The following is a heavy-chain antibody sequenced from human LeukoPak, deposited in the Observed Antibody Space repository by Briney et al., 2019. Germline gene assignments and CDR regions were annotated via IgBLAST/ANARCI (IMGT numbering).Heavy chain of an antibody. Sequence: PSETLSLTCTVSGNSFGDYYWSWIRQPAGRGLEWIGRIYTSGSTTYNPSLKSRVTMSVDTSKSQFSLNLMSVTAADTAVYYCTRDTGTTGEVKFDPWGQGTLVTVSS. V-gene: IGHV4-4*07. CDR3: TRDTGTTGEVKFDP. CDR2: IYTSGST. D-gene: IGHD4-17*01. CDR1: GNSFGDYY. J-gene: IGHJ5*02.